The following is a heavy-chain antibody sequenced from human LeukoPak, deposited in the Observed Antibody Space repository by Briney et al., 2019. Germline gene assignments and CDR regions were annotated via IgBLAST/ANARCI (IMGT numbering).Heavy chain of an antibody. V-gene: IGHV5-51*01. CDR3: ARSRAYSGYEKVYYFDY. CDR2: IYPGDYDT. CDR1: GYSFTSYW. Sequence: GESLKISRKGSGYSFTSYWIGWVRQMPGKGLEWMGIIYPGDYDTRYSPSLQGQVTISADKSISTAYLQWSSLKASDTAMYYCARSRAYSGYEKVYYFDYWGQGTLVTVSS. J-gene: IGHJ4*02. D-gene: IGHD5-12*01.